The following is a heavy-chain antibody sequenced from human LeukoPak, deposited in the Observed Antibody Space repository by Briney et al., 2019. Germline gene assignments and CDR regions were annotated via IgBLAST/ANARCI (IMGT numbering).Heavy chain of an antibody. CDR1: GVSISAYY. J-gene: IGHJ3*02. CDR3: ARSLLRYFDWLFTGAFDI. V-gene: IGHV4-4*07. Sequence: PSETLSLTCSVSGVSISAYYWSWIRQPAGKGLEWIGRIYPGESIYASENTNYNPSLKSRVTISVDTSKNQFSLKLSSVTAADTAVYYCARSLLRYFDWLFTGAFDIWGQGTMVTVSS. CDR2: IYPGESIYASENT. D-gene: IGHD3-9*01.